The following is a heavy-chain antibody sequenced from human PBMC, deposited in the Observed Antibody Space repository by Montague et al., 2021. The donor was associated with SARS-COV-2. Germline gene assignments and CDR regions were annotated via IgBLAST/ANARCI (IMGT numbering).Heavy chain of an antibody. CDR2: IYYDGST. Sequence: SETLSLTCSISGGSISSYHWNWIRQPPGKGLEWIGNIYYDGSTNYNPSFKSRVTISIDTSKNQFSLNLRSVAAADKAVYYCARRSTNYYYGLDVWGQGTTVSFSS. D-gene: IGHD2-8*01. CDR3: ARRSTNYYYGLDV. CDR1: GGSISSYH. J-gene: IGHJ6*02. V-gene: IGHV4-59*08.